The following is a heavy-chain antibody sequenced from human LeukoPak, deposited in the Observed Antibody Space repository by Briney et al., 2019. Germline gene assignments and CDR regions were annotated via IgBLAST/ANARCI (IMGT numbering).Heavy chain of an antibody. CDR2: IYRGGDT. Sequence: GGSLRLSCAASGFTVSSDYMSWVRQAPGQGLEWVSVIYRGGDTYYADPVKGRFTISRDNSKNTLYLQMNSLRAEDTAVYYCASGRTGYHYFDYWGQGTLVSVSS. J-gene: IGHJ4*02. CDR1: GFTVSSDY. V-gene: IGHV3-53*01. CDR3: ASGRTGYHYFDY. D-gene: IGHD3-9*01.